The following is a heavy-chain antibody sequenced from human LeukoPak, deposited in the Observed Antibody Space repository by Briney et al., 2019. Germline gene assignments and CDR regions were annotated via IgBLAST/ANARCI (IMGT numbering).Heavy chain of an antibody. CDR1: GGSISSYY. V-gene: IGHV4-59*08. CDR3: ARRPKGPDCSGGSCYPGAFDY. CDR2: IYYSGST. D-gene: IGHD2-15*01. Sequence: SETLSLTCTVSGGSISSYYWSWIRQPPGKGLEWIGYIYYSGSTNYNPSLKSRVTISVDTSKNQFSLKLSSVTAADTAVYYCARRPKGPDCSGGSCYPGAFDYWGQGTLVTVSS. J-gene: IGHJ4*02.